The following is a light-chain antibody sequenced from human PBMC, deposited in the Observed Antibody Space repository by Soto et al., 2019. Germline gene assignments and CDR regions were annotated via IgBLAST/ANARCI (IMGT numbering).Light chain of an antibody. J-gene: IGLJ2*01. CDR1: SSNIGNNY. CDR2: DNN. V-gene: IGLV1-51*01. Sequence: QAVVTQPPSVSAAPGQKVTISCSGSSSNIGNNYVSWYQQLPGTAPKLLIYDNNKRPSGIPDRFSGSKSGTSATLGITGLQTGDEAYYYCGTWDSSLSGGVFGGGTKLTVL. CDR3: GTWDSSLSGGV.